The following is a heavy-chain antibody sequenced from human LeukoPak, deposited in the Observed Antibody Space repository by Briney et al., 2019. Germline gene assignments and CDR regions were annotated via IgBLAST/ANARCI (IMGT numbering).Heavy chain of an antibody. CDR3: AKVMPPGRIRFYSYYMDV. V-gene: IGHV3-7*01. CDR1: GFTFSSYW. CDR2: IKQDGSEK. D-gene: IGHD2-15*01. Sequence: GGSLRLSCAASGFTFSSYWMSWVRQAPGKGLEWVANIKQDGSEKYYVDSVKGRFTISRDNAKNSLYLQVNSLRVEDTAVYYCAKVMPPGRIRFYSYYMDVWGKGTTVTVS. J-gene: IGHJ6*03.